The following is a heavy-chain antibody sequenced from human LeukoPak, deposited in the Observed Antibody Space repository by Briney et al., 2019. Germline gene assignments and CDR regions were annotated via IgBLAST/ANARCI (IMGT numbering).Heavy chain of an antibody. CDR3: ARGGIPVAGKVFDY. Sequence: SETLSLTCTVSSGSISSYYWSWIRQPPGKGLEWIGYMYSSGSTNYNPSLKSRVTISLDTSKNQFSLKLSSVTAADTAVYYCARGGIPVAGKVFDYWGQGTLVTVSS. J-gene: IGHJ4*02. V-gene: IGHV4-59*01. CDR2: MYSSGST. D-gene: IGHD6-19*01. CDR1: SGSISSYY.